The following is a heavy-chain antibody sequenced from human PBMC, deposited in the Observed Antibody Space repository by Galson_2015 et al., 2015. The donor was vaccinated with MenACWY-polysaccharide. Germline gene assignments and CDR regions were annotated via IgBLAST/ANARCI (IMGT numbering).Heavy chain of an antibody. CDR1: GFTFSSYG. CDR3: AKDLRVGATAGSELDF. J-gene: IGHJ4*02. V-gene: IGHV3-23*01. CDR2: ISGSGGST. Sequence: SLRLSCAASGFTFSSYGMSWVRQAPGKGQEWVSSISGSGGSTFYADSVKGRFTISRDNSKNTLSLQVNSLRAEDTAKYYCAKDLRVGATAGSELDFWGQGTLVTVSS. D-gene: IGHD1-26*01.